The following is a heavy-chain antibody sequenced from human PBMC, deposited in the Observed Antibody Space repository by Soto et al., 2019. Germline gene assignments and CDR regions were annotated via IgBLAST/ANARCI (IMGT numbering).Heavy chain of an antibody. J-gene: IGHJ6*02. CDR3: TSCGNSLSCQYYYYYGMDV. V-gene: IGHV1-8*01. Sequence: QVQLVQSGAEVKKPGASVKVSCKASGYTFTSYDINWVRQATGQGLEWMGWMNPNSGNTGYAQKFQGRVTMTRNTSIRTAYRELCSLRSEDVAFIYCTSCGNSLSCQYYYYYGMDVLGQGTTVTVSS. CDR2: MNPNSGNT. CDR1: GYTFTSYD. D-gene: IGHD6-13*01.